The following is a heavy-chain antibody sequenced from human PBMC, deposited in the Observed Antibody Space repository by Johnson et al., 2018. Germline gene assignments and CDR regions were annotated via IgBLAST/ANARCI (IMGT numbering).Heavy chain of an antibody. CDR2: ISSNGGST. Sequence: VQLVQSGGGLVQPGGSLRLSCAASGFPFSSYAMHWVRQAPGKGLEYVSAISSNGGSTYYANSVKGRFTISGDNSKNTLYLQMGRLRAEDMAVYYCARGGTSDAFDIWGQGTMVTVSS. J-gene: IGHJ3*02. CDR3: ARGGTSDAFDI. V-gene: IGHV3-64*01. D-gene: IGHD1-1*01. CDR1: GFPFSSYA.